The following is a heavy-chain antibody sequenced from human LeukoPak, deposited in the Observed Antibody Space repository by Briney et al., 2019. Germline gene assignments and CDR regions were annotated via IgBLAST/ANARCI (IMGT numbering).Heavy chain of an antibody. J-gene: IGHJ6*02. CDR1: GYTFTSYT. CDR2: INAGNGNT. V-gene: IGHV1-3*01. CDR3: ARERRTTGTTEHYYYYGMDV. Sequence: ASVTVSCTGSGYTFTSYTMHWVRQAPGQRLEWMGWINAGNGNTRYSQKFQGRVTITRDISASTAYMELSSLRSEDTAVYYCARERRTTGTTEHYYYYGMDVWGQGTTVTVSS. D-gene: IGHD1-1*01.